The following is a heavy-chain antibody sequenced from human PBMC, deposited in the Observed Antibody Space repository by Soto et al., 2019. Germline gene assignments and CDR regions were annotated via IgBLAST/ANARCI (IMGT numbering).Heavy chain of an antibody. V-gene: IGHV3-21*06. Sequence: PGGSLRLSCAASGFTFTRYSMNWVRQAPGKGLQWVSSISSTTNYIYYGDSMKGRFTISRDNAKNSLYLEMNSLRAEDTAVYYCARESEDLTSNFDYWGQGTLVTVSS. CDR3: ARESEDLTSNFDY. J-gene: IGHJ4*02. CDR1: GFTFTRYS. CDR2: ISSTTNYI.